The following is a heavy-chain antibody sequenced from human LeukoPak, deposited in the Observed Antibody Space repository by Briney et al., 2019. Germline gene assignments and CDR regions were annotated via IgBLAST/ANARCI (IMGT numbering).Heavy chain of an antibody. CDR3: AKATTRGAASNYYYYGMDV. J-gene: IGHJ6*02. CDR2: ISGDADLT. V-gene: IGHV3-23*01. Sequence: PGGSLRLSCAASGFTFSSYAMSWVRQAPGKGLEWVSVISGDADLTYYTDSVKGRFTISRDNSKNTLYLQMNSLRADDTALYYCAKATTRGAASNYYYYGMDVWGHGTTVTVSS. D-gene: IGHD1-1*01. CDR1: GFTFSSYA.